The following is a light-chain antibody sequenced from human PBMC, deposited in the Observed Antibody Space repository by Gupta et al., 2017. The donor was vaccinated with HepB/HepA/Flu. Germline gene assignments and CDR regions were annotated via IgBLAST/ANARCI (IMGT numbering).Light chain of an antibody. CDR3: SSYAGSNNVI. Sequence: QSALTQPPSASGSPGQSVTISCTGTSSDIGGYNSVSWYQQYPGKAPKLMIYEVTKRPSGVPDRFSGSKSGNTASLTVSGLQAEDEGDYHCSSYAGSNNVIFGGGTKLTVL. V-gene: IGLV2-8*01. CDR1: SSDIGGYNS. J-gene: IGLJ2*01. CDR2: EVT.